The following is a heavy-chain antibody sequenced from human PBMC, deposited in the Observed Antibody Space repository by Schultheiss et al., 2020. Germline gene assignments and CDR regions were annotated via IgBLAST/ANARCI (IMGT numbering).Heavy chain of an antibody. Sequence: GESLKISCAASGFTFSSYAMSWVRQAPGKGLEWVSAISGSGGSTYYADSVKGRFTISRDNSKNTLYLQMNSLRAEDTAVYYCAKVPLTGYYFDYWGQGTLVTVSS. D-gene: IGHD3-9*01. CDR1: GFTFSSYA. V-gene: IGHV3-23*01. CDR3: AKVPLTGYYFDY. J-gene: IGHJ4*02. CDR2: ISGSGGST.